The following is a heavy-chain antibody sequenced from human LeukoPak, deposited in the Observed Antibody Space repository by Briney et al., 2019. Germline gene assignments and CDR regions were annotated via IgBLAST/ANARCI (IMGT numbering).Heavy chain of an antibody. Sequence: PGGSLRLSCAASGFTFSSYWMSWVRQAPGKGLEWVANIKQDGSEKYYVDSVKGRFTISRDNAKNSLYLQMNSLRAEDTAVYYCARDEGAQYSSSWYSLAIDHWGQGTLVTVSS. CDR2: IKQDGSEK. J-gene: IGHJ4*02. D-gene: IGHD6-13*01. V-gene: IGHV3-7*01. CDR1: GFTFSSYW. CDR3: ARDEGAQYSSSWYSLAIDH.